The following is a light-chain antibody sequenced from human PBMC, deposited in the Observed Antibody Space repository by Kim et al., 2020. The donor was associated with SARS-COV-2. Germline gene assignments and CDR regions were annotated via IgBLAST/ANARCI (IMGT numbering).Light chain of an antibody. CDR3: SSYAGSNNLV. Sequence: GQSVTISCTGTGSEVGGYNYVSWYQQHPGKAPKLMIYEVSKRPSGVPDRFSGSKSGNTASLTVSGLQAEDEADYYCSSYAGSNNLVFGGGTQLTVL. J-gene: IGLJ2*01. CDR2: EVS. V-gene: IGLV2-8*01. CDR1: GSEVGGYNY.